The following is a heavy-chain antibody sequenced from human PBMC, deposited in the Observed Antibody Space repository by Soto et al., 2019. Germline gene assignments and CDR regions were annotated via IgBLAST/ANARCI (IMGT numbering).Heavy chain of an antibody. V-gene: IGHV3-21*01. CDR1: GFTFSSYS. J-gene: IGHJ4*02. D-gene: IGHD2-15*01. CDR3: AREFVGEYCSGGSCYFDY. CDR2: ISSSSSYI. Sequence: GGSLRLSCAASGFTFSSYSMNWVRQAPGKGLEWVSSISSSSSYIYYADSVKGRFTITRDNAKNSLYLQMNSLRAEDAAVYDCAREFVGEYCSGGSCYFDYWGQGTLVTVSS.